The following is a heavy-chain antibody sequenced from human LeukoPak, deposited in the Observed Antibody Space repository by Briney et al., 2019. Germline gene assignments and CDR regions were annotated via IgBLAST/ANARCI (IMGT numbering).Heavy chain of an antibody. CDR2: FDPEAGQEGEA. Sequence: GASVKVSCKVSGYTLNELSIHWVRQAPGKGLEWMGGFDPEAGQEGEAIYAQKFQGRVTVTEDTSADTAYMEMSSLRSDDTAVYYCARVGMYYDFRSGHNWFDPWGQGTLVTVSS. J-gene: IGHJ5*02. V-gene: IGHV1-24*01. CDR3: ARVGMYYDFRSGHNWFDP. D-gene: IGHD3-3*01. CDR1: GYTLNELS.